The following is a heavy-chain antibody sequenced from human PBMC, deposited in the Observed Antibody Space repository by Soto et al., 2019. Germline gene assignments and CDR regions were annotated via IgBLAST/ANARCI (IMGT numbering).Heavy chain of an antibody. V-gene: IGHV4-59*01. D-gene: IGHD3-10*01. CDR2: IYYSGST. J-gene: IGHJ6*02. CDR1: GGSISSYY. Sequence: SETLSLTCTVSGGSISSYYWSWIRQPPGKGLEWIGYIYYSGSTNYNPSLKSRVTISVDTSKNQFSLKLSSVTAADTAVYYCASIAFGYYGMGVWGQGTTVTVSS. CDR3: ASIAFGYYGMGV.